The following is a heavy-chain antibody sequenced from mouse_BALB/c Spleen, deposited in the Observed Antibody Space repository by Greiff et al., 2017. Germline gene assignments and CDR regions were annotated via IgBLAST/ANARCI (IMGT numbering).Heavy chain of an antibody. CDR1: GYTFTSYW. CDR3: TRGRLPFAY. V-gene: IGHV1S127*01. Sequence: VQLQQPGAELVKPGASVKMSCKASGYTFTSYWMHWVKQRPGQGLEWIGVIDPSDSYTSYNQKFKGKATLTVDTSSSTAYMQLSSLTSEDSAVYYCTRGRLPFAYWGQGTLVTVSA. D-gene: IGHD1-2*01. CDR2: IDPSDSYT. J-gene: IGHJ3*01.